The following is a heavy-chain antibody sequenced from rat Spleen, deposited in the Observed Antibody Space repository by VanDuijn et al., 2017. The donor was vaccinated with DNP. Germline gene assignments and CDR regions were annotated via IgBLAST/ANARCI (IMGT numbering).Heavy chain of an antibody. J-gene: IGHJ4*01. D-gene: IGHD1-11*01. CDR3: ATFEGRDA. Sequence: EVQLVESGGGLVQPGDSLRLSCAASGFIFSDYNMAWVRQAPKKGLEWVATIIYDGSRTYYRDSVKGRFTISRDNAKSTLYLQMDSLRSEDTATYYCATFEGRDAWGQGTSVTVSS. V-gene: IGHV5S10*01. CDR2: IIYDGSRT. CDR1: GFIFSDYN.